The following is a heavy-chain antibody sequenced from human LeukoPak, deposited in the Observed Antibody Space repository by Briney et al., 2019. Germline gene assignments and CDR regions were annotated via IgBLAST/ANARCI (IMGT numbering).Heavy chain of an antibody. Sequence: VASVKVSCKASGYTFTGYYMHWVRQAPGQGLEWMGWINPNSGGTNYAQKFQGRVTMTRDTSISTAYMELSRLRSDDTAVYYCARVPLGGWYLVFDYWGQGTLVTASS. D-gene: IGHD6-19*01. V-gene: IGHV1-2*02. CDR1: GYTFTGYY. CDR2: INPNSGGT. CDR3: ARVPLGGWYLVFDY. J-gene: IGHJ4*02.